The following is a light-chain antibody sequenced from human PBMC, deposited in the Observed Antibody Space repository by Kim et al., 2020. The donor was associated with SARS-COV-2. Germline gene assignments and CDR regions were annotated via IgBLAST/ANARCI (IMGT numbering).Light chain of an antibody. Sequence: PGGTVTLTCGSSTGPVTSNHYPYWFDQRPGQAPRTLISDTSNKHSWTPARFSGSLLGDKAALALSGAQPEDEAEYYCLLSYSGAWVFGGGTKVTVL. V-gene: IGLV7-46*01. CDR1: TGPVTSNHY. CDR3: LLSYSGAWV. CDR2: DTS. J-gene: IGLJ3*02.